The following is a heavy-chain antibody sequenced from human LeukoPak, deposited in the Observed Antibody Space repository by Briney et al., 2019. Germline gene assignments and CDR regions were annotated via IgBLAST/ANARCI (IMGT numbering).Heavy chain of an antibody. CDR2: ICYSGST. J-gene: IGHJ4*02. Sequence: SETLSLTCTVSRGSVTSGTHYWSWIRQPPGKGLEWIGYICYSGSTNYNPSLKSRVTISVDTSKDQFSLKLSSVTAADTAVYYCARERALDIVATNEVDYWGQGILVTVSS. CDR1: RGSVTSGTHY. CDR3: ARERALDIVATNEVDY. V-gene: IGHV4-61*01. D-gene: IGHD5-12*01.